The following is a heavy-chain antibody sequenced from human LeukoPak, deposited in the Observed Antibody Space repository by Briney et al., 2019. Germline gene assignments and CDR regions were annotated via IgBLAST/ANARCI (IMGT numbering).Heavy chain of an antibody. V-gene: IGHV4-30-4*08. D-gene: IGHD5-24*01. J-gene: IGHJ4*02. CDR3: AREGDGYNKGYFDY. CDR2: IYYSGST. Sequence: SQTLSLTCTVSGGSLSSGDYYWSWIRQPPGKGLEWIGYIYYSGSTYYNPSLKSRVTISVDTSKNQFSLKLSSVTAADTAVYYCAREGDGYNKGYFDYWGQGTLVTVSS. CDR1: GGSLSSGDYY.